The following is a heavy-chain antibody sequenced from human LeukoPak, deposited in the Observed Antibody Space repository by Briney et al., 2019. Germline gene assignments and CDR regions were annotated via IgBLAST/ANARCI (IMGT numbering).Heavy chain of an antibody. J-gene: IGHJ4*02. V-gene: IGHV3-13*01. Sequence: GGSLRLSCAASGFTFSSHGMSWVRQAPGKGLEWVSGISTAGDTYYPDSVKGRFTISRKNAKSSFYLQMNSLRAGDTAVYYCASGERGFDYWGQGTLVTVSS. D-gene: IGHD7-27*01. CDR1: GFTFSSHG. CDR2: ISTAGDT. CDR3: ASGERGFDY.